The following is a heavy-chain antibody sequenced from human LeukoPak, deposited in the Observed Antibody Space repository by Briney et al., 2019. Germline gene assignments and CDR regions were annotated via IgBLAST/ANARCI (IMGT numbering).Heavy chain of an antibody. Sequence: GGSLRLSCAVSGFTFSSYAMSWVRQAPGKGLEWVSAISGSGGSTYYADSVKGRFTISRDNSKNTLYLQMNSLRAEDTAVYYCAKGLKQSITMIVVVIPYFDYWGQGTLVTVSS. D-gene: IGHD3-22*01. J-gene: IGHJ4*02. V-gene: IGHV3-23*01. CDR2: ISGSGGST. CDR1: GFTFSSYA. CDR3: AKGLKQSITMIVVVIPYFDY.